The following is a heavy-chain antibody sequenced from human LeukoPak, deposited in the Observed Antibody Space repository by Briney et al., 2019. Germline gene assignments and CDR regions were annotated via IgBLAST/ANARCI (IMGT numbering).Heavy chain of an antibody. Sequence: GGSLRLTCAASGFTFSSYSMNWVRQAPGKGLEWVSYISSSSSTIYYADSVKGRFTISRDNAKNTLYLQMDSLRADDTAVYFCARDSIRQQLYYFDYWGRGTLVTVSS. J-gene: IGHJ4*02. V-gene: IGHV3-48*01. CDR3: ARDSIRQQLYYFDY. CDR1: GFTFSSYS. D-gene: IGHD6-13*01. CDR2: ISSSSSTI.